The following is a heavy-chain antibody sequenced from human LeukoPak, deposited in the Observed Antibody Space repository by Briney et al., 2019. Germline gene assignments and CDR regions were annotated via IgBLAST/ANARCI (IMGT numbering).Heavy chain of an antibody. V-gene: IGHV1-46*01. J-gene: IGHJ6*02. CDR3: ARYYDFWSGFLRSSDQDYYYYGMDV. CDR2: INPSGGGT. CDR1: GYTFTSYY. D-gene: IGHD3-3*01. Sequence: ASVNVSCKASGYTFTSYYMHWVRQAPGQGLEWMGIINPSGGGTSYAQKFQGRVTMTRDTSTSTVYMELRSLRSDDTAVYYCARYYDFWSGFLRSSDQDYYYYGMDVWGQGTTVTVSS.